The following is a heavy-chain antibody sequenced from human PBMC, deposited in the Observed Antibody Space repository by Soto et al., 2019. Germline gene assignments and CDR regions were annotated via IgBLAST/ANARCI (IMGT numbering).Heavy chain of an antibody. CDR1: GGSFSGYY. D-gene: IGHD1-1*01. V-gene: IGHV4-34*01. Sequence: QVQLQQWGAGLLKPSETLSLTCAVYGGSFSGYYWSWIRQPPGKGLEWIGEINHSGSTNYNPSLKSRVTISVDTSKNQFSLKLSSVTAADTAVYYCARCQDWNHIDYWGQGTLVTVSS. CDR2: INHSGST. CDR3: ARCQDWNHIDY. J-gene: IGHJ4*02.